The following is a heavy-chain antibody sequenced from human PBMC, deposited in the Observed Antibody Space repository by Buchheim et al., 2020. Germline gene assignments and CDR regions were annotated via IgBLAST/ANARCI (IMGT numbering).Heavy chain of an antibody. V-gene: IGHV4-59*01. CDR2: IYYSVST. CDR3: ARGVLWFDY. J-gene: IGHJ4*02. CDR1: GGSISSYY. D-gene: IGHD3-10*01. Sequence: QVQLQESGPGLVKPSETLSLTRTVSGGSISSYYWSWIRQPPGKGLEWIGYIYYSVSTNYNPSLKSRVTISVDTSKNQFSLKLSSVTAADTAVYYCARGVLWFDYWGQGTL.